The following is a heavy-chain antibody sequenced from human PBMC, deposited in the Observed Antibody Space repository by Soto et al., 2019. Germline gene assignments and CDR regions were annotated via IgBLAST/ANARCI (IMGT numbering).Heavy chain of an antibody. CDR1: GCTITIYG. D-gene: IGHD4-17*01. Sequence: XSGQVSCTGTGCTITIYGRRLVRQAPGQGLEWMGWISAYNGNTNYAQKLQGRVTMTTDTSTSTAYMELRSLRSDDTAVYYCARVVRTTAEVWGQGTTVTVSS. J-gene: IGHJ6*02. V-gene: IGHV1-18*01. CDR3: ARVVRTTAEV. CDR2: ISAYNGNT.